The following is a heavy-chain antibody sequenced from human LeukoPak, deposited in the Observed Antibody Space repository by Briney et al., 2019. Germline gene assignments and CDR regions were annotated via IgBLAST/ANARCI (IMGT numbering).Heavy chain of an antibody. V-gene: IGHV3-15*01. J-gene: IGHJ5*02. Sequence: GGSFRLSCAASGFTFSNAWMSWVRQAPGKGLEWVGRIKSKTDGGTTDYAAPVKGRFTISRDDSKNTLYLQMNSLKTEDTAVYYCTKGYSYGFWRWFDPWGQGTLVTVSS. CDR3: TKGYSYGFWRWFDP. CDR2: IKSKTDGGTT. CDR1: GFTFSNAW. D-gene: IGHD5-18*01.